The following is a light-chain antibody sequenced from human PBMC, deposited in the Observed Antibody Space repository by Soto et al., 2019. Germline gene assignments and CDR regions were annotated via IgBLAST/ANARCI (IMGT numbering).Light chain of an antibody. Sequence: EIVLTQSPGTLSLSPGERATLSCRASQSDSRRLFAWYQQKPGQAPRLLIHSTFRRDTGIPYRFSGSGSGSDFTITISRLEHEDYAVYYCQLYGSSWTFGQGTKVEIK. CDR2: STF. J-gene: IGKJ1*01. V-gene: IGKV3-20*01. CDR1: QSDSRRL. CDR3: QLYGSSWT.